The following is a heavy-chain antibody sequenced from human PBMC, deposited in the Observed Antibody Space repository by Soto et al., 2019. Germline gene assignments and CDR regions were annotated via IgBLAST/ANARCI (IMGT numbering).Heavy chain of an antibody. J-gene: IGHJ5*02. CDR1: GYTFTSYG. V-gene: IGHV1-46*01. CDR3: ARDGISGYYGSGSSGPFDP. Sequence: ASVKVSCKASGYTFTSYGISWVRQAPGQGLEWMGIINPSGGSTSYAQKFQGRVTMTRDTSTSTVYMELSSLRSEDTAVYYCARDGISGYYGSGSSGPFDPWGQGTLVTVSS. D-gene: IGHD3-10*01. CDR2: INPSGGST.